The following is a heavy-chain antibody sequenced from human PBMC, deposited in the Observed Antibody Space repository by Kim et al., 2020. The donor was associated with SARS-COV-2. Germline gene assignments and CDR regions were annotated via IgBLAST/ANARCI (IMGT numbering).Heavy chain of an antibody. D-gene: IGHD2-2*01. J-gene: IGHJ4*02. CDR3: ARGLLGIPAALDY. V-gene: IGHV4-59*09. Sequence: NSHPALTSRVPMSLDTSKNQFSLKLTSVTTEDTAVYYCARGLLGIPAALDYWGQGALVTVSS.